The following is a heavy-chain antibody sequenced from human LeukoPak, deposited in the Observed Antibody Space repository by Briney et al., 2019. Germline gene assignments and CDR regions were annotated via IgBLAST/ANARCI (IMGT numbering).Heavy chain of an antibody. CDR1: GHSFTSCD. D-gene: IGHD3-22*01. J-gene: IGHJ6*02. CDR3: ARSPKYYYDSSGYYGMDV. V-gene: IGHV1-8*01. Sequence: ASVKVSCKASGHSFTSCDINWVRQATGQGREWRGWMNPNSGNTGYAQKFQGRVTMTRNTSISTAYMELSSLRSEDTAVYYCARSPKYYYDSSGYYGMDVWGQGTTVTVSS. CDR2: MNPNSGNT.